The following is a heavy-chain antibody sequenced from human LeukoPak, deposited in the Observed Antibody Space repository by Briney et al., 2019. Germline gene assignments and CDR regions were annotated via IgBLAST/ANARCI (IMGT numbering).Heavy chain of an antibody. CDR2: ISYDGSNK. CDR3: AKESSGWYYYMDV. CDR1: GFTFSSYA. J-gene: IGHJ6*03. D-gene: IGHD6-19*01. Sequence: GGSLRLSCAASGFTFSSYAMHWVRQAPGKGLEWVAVISYDGSNKYYADSVKGRFTISRDNSKNTLYLQMNSLRAEDTAVYYCAKESSGWYYYMDVWGKGTTVTVSS. V-gene: IGHV3-30*04.